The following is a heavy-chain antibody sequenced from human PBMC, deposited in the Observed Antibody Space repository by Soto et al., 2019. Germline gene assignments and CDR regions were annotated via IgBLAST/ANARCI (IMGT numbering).Heavy chain of an antibody. J-gene: IGHJ3*02. CDR1: GGSISSSNHY. Sequence: PSETLSLTCAVSGGSISSSNHYWDWIRQPPGKGPEWIGRIYYSGSTYYNPSLKSRVTISVDTSKNQFSLKLSSVTAAETAVYYCARRELEPTNNDAFHIWGQVTMVTVSS. CDR3: ARRELEPTNNDAFHI. CDR2: IYYSGST. D-gene: IGHD1-1*01. V-gene: IGHV4-39*01.